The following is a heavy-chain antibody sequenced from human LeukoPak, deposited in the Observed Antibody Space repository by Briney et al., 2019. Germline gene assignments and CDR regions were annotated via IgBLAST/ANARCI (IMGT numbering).Heavy chain of an antibody. Sequence: ASVKVSCKASRYTFTSYGISWVRQAPGQGLEWMGWISAYNVNTNYAQKLQGRVTMTTDTSTSTAYMELRSLRSDDTAVYYCSVVVAAPNEDDYFDYWGQGTLVTVSS. J-gene: IGHJ4*02. CDR2: ISAYNVNT. D-gene: IGHD2-15*01. CDR3: SVVVAAPNEDDYFDY. V-gene: IGHV1-18*01. CDR1: RYTFTSYG.